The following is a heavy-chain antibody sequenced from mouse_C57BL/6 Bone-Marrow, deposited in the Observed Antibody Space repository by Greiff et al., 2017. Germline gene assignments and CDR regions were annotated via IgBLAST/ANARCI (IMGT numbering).Heavy chain of an antibody. Sequence: EVMLVESGGGLVQPGGSLSLSCAASGFTFTDYYMSWVRQPPGKALEWLGFIRNKANGYTTEYSASVKGRFTISRDNSQSILYLQMNALRAEDSATYYCARSPYDYDGWYFDVWGTGTTVTVSS. CDR1: GFTFTDYY. J-gene: IGHJ1*03. D-gene: IGHD2-4*01. CDR3: ARSPYDYDGWYFDV. V-gene: IGHV7-3*01. CDR2: IRNKANGYTT.